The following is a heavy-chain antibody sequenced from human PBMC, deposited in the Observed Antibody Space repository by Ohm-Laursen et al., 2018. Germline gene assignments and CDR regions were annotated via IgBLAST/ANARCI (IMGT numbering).Heavy chain of an antibody. CDR3: ARALTLHPSVDFWSGYPNNWFDP. Sequence: SLRLSCAASGFTFSSYWMSWVRQAPGKGLEWVANIKQDGSEKYYVDSVKGRFTISRDNAKNSLYLQMNSLRAEDTAVYYCARALTLHPSVDFWSGYPNNWFDPWGQGTLVTVSS. J-gene: IGHJ5*02. CDR1: GFTFSSYW. V-gene: IGHV3-7*01. D-gene: IGHD3-3*01. CDR2: IKQDGSEK.